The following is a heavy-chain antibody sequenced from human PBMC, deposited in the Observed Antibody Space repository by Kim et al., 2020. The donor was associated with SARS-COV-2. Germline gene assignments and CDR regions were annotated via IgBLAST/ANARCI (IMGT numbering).Heavy chain of an antibody. CDR2: INVGNAEA. D-gene: IGHD1-1*01. J-gene: IGHJ6*02. CDR3: ARATYNSVIPTYAMAV. CDR1: GYTLTSHS. V-gene: IGHV1-3*01. Sequence: ASVKVSCKASGYTLTSHSIHWVRQSPGQRPEWMGWINVGNAEARYSQTSQGRATFTTDTSATTVYLEMSTLSSEDTAVYYCARATYNSVIPTYAMAVWG.